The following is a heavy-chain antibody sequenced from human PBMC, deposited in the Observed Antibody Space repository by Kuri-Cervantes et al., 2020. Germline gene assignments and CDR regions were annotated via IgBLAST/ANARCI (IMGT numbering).Heavy chain of an antibody. CDR3: ARHYGSGLPLDV. J-gene: IGHJ6*04. CDR2: SNAGNRNT. D-gene: IGHD3-10*01. V-gene: IGHV1-3*01. CDR1: GYTFTNYQ. Sequence: ASVKVSCKASGYTFTNYQISWVRQAPGQRLGWMGWSNAGNRNTKYSQKFQDRVTITNDPSATIAYMELSSLRSEDTAVYYCARHYGSGLPLDVWGTGTTVTVSS.